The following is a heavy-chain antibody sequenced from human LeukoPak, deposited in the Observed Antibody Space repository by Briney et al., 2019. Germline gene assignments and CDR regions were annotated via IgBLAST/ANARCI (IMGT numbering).Heavy chain of an antibody. CDR3: ARVPGPYTTSRFDY. CDR2: IDPTSGGT. CDR1: GYTFSGYY. D-gene: IGHD2-2*02. J-gene: IGHJ4*02. Sequence: ASVRVSCKTSGYTFSGYYLHWVRQAPGQGPEWMGRIDPTSGGTHYAQKFQGRVTVTRDTSTSTVYMELGGLRSDDTAVYYCARVPGPYTTSRFDYWGQGTLGTVSS. V-gene: IGHV1-2*02.